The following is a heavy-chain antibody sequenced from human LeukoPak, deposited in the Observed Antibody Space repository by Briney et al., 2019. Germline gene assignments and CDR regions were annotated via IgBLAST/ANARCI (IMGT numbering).Heavy chain of an antibody. J-gene: IGHJ4*02. CDR1: GGSISSSSYY. Sequence: SETLSLTCTVSGGSISSSSYYWGWIRQPPGKGLEWIGSIYYSGSTYYNPSLKSLITISLATSKNQFSLKMSSVTAADTAVYYCATEVAYNYDSSGYYYEPLFDYWGQGTLVTVSS. D-gene: IGHD3-22*01. V-gene: IGHV4-39*07. CDR3: ATEVAYNYDSSGYYYEPLFDY. CDR2: IYYSGST.